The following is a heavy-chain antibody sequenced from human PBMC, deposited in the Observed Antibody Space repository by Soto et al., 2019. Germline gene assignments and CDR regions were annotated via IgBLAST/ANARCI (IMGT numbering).Heavy chain of an antibody. J-gene: IGHJ4*02. Sequence: LILSCTVSGFAFNNYGINWVRQAPGQGLEWVSSISKSDYTYYSDSVKGRFTISRDNAKNSVSLQMNTLRVEDTAVYYCAREDSIIIPAVSDFWGQGALVTVSS. CDR1: GFAFNNYG. V-gene: IGHV3-21*01. CDR2: ISKSDYT. CDR3: AREDSIIIPAVSDF. D-gene: IGHD2-2*01.